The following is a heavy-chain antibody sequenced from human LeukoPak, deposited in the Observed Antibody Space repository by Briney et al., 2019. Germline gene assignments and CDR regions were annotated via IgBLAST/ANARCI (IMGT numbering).Heavy chain of an antibody. CDR1: GFTFSNYA. CDR3: ARDLVAPYGMDV. Sequence: GGSLRLSCAASGFTFSNYAMSWVRQAPGKGLEWVSSISGSGGSTYYADSVKGRFTISRDNSKNTLYLQMNSLRAEDTAVYYCARDLVAPYGMDVWGQGTTVTVSS. J-gene: IGHJ6*02. CDR2: ISGSGGST. V-gene: IGHV3-23*01. D-gene: IGHD5-12*01.